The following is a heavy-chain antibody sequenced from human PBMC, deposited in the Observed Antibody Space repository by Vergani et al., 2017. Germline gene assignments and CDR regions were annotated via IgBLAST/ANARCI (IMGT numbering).Heavy chain of an antibody. CDR1: GGTFSSYT. CDR2: ISAYNGNT. D-gene: IGHD3-3*01. Sequence: QVQLVQSGAEVKKPGSSVKVSCKASGGTFSSYTISWVRQAPGQGLEWMGWISAYNGNTNYAQKLQGRVTMTTDTSTSTAYMELRSLRSDDTAVYYCARDQNYDFWSGYSGADYWGQGTLVTVSS. CDR3: ARDQNYDFWSGYSGADY. V-gene: IGHV1-18*01. J-gene: IGHJ4*02.